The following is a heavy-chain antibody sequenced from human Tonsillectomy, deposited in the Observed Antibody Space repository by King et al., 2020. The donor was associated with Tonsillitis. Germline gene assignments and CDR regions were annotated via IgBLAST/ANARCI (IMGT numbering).Heavy chain of an antibody. V-gene: IGHV3-21*01. CDR2: ISSSSSYI. D-gene: IGHD6-19*01. CDR3: ARSRNSGWYLDYFDY. Sequence: VQLVESGGGLVKPGGSLRLSCAASGFTFSSYSMNWVRQAPGKGLEWVSSISSSSSYIYYADSVKGRFTIPRDNAKNSMYLQMNSLRAEDTAVYYCARSRNSGWYLDYFDYWGQGTLVTVSS. J-gene: IGHJ4*02. CDR1: GFTFSSYS.